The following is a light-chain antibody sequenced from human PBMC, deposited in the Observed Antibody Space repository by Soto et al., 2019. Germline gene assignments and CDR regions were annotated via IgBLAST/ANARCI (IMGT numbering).Light chain of an antibody. J-gene: IGKJ1*01. CDR1: QGISSY. CDR2: AAS. CDR3: QQYNSYRWT. Sequence: AILTNQSPSSISASQRARVTXTCRASQGISSYLAWYQQKPGKAPKFTIYAASTVKSGVPSRFSRRGSGTDFTLTISCLQSEDFATYYCQQYNSYRWTFGQGTKSDIK. V-gene: IGKV1-8*01.